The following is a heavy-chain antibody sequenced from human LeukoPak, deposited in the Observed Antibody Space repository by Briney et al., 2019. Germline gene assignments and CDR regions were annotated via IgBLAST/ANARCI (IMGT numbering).Heavy chain of an antibody. V-gene: IGHV3-74*01. CDR1: GFTFSSYW. Sequence: GGSLRLSCAASGFTFSSYWMHWVRQAPGKGLVWVSRINTDGSSTSYADSVRGRFTLSRDNAENTLYLQMNSLRAEDTAVYYCARGYSSSSGGWFDPWGQGTPVTVSS. J-gene: IGHJ5*02. D-gene: IGHD6-6*01. CDR3: ARGYSSSSGGWFDP. CDR2: INTDGSST.